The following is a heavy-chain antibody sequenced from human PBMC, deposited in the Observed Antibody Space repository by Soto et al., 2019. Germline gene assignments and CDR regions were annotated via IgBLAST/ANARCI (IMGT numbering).Heavy chain of an antibody. J-gene: IGHJ4*02. D-gene: IGHD3-10*01. CDR2: IYHSGST. CDR3: ARAMLVRGVGSDY. V-gene: IGHV4-30-2*01. CDR1: GGSISSGGYS. Sequence: SETLSLTCAVSGGSISSGGYSWSWIRQPPGKGLEWIGYIYHSGSTYYNPSLKSRVTISVDRSKNQFSLKLSSVTAADTAVYYCARAMLVRGVGSDYWGQGTLVTVSS.